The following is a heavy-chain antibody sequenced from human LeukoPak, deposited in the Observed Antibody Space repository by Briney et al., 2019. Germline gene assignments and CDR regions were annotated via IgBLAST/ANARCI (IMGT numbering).Heavy chain of an antibody. CDR2: ISYDGGKK. CDR1: GFMFSSHD. CDR3: AKDRSKAYYGDEFDH. Sequence: GGSLRLSCAASGFMFSSHDMHWVRQAPGKGLEWVAIISYDGGKKDYADSVKGRFTISRDNSKNTLYVQMNSLRAEDTAVYYCAKDRSKAYYGDEFDHWGQGTLVTVSS. D-gene: IGHD4-17*01. V-gene: IGHV3-30*18. J-gene: IGHJ4*02.